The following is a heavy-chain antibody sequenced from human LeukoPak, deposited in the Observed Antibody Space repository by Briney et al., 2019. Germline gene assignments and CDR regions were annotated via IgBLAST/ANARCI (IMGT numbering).Heavy chain of an antibody. V-gene: IGHV4-39*07. Sequence: PSETLSLTCTVSGGSISSSSYYWGWIRQPPGKGLEWIGSIYHSGSTYYNPSLKSRVTIAVDTSKNQFSLKLNSVTAADTAVYYCAREGAAAGPPDYWGQGTLVTVSS. D-gene: IGHD6-13*01. CDR3: AREGAAAGPPDY. CDR1: GGSISSSSYY. J-gene: IGHJ4*02. CDR2: IYHSGST.